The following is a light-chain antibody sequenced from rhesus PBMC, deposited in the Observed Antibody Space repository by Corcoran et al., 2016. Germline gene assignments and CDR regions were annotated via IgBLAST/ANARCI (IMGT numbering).Light chain of an antibody. J-gene: IGKJ1*01. Sequence: DIQMTQSPSSLSASVGDRVTITCRASQGISNWLAWYQQKPGEPPTLLIYRASNLETGVPSRFSGSGSGTDFTLTISSLQPEDIATYYCQQHDNSPPWTFGQGTKVEIK. CDR3: QQHDNSPPWT. CDR1: QGISNW. V-gene: IGKV1-69*01. CDR2: RAS.